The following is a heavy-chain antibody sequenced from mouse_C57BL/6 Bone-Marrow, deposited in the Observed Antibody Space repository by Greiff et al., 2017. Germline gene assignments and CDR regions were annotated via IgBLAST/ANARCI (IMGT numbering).Heavy chain of an antibody. CDR3: TRSLIYYGTNY. CDR1: GFNIKDYY. Sequence: EVHLVESGAELVKPGASVKLSCTASGFNIKDYYIHWVKQRTEQGLEWIGRIDPEDGETKYAPKFQVKATITADTSSNTAYLQLSSLTSEDTAVYYFTRSLIYYGTNYWGQGTTLTVSS. D-gene: IGHD1-1*01. CDR2: IDPEDGET. J-gene: IGHJ2*01. V-gene: IGHV14-2*01.